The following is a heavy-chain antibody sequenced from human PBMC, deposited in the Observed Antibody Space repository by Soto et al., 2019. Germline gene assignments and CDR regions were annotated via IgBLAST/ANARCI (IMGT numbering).Heavy chain of an antibody. V-gene: IGHV4-31*03. Sequence: SETLSLTCTVSGGSILNGGHYWTWIRQHPGKGLEWIGRIFFSGNTHYNPALKSRLTFSLDTAKNQFSLKLTSVTAADTAIYYCARANYGGIIDFWGPGTLVTGS. CDR2: IFFSGNT. J-gene: IGHJ4*02. D-gene: IGHD4-17*01. CDR1: GGSILNGGHY. CDR3: ARANYGGIIDF.